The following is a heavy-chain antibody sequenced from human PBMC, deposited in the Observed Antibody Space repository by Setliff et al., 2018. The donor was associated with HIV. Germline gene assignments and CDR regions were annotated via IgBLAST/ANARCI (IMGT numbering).Heavy chain of an antibody. CDR2: IYYSGST. CDR1: GGSISSSSYY. Sequence: SETLSLTCTVSGGSISSSSYYWGWIRQPPGKGLEWIGSIYYSGSTYYNPSLKSRVTISVDTSKNQFSLKLDSVTAAETALYFWARGRGAWFEGSWFDPWGQGILVTVSS. J-gene: IGHJ5*02. CDR3: ARGRGAWFEGSWFDP. V-gene: IGHV4-39*01. D-gene: IGHD6-19*01.